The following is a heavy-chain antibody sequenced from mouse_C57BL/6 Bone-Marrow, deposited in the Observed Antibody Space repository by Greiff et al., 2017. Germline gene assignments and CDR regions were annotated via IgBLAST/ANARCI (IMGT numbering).Heavy chain of an antibody. V-gene: IGHV1-64*01. CDR2: IHPNSGSP. J-gene: IGHJ1*03. Sequence: QVQLQQPGAELVKPGASVKLSCKASGYTFTSYWMHWVKQRPGQGLEWIGMIHPNSGSPNYNEKFKSKATLTVDKSTSTAYMQLSSLTSEGSAVYYCARYYGSSYGRYFDVWGTGTTVTVSS. CDR1: GYTFTSYW. D-gene: IGHD1-1*01. CDR3: ARYYGSSYGRYFDV.